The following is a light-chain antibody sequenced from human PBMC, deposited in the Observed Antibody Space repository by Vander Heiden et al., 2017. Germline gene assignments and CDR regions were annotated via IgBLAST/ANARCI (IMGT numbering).Light chain of an antibody. Sequence: DVVMTQSPLSLPVTLGQPASISCRSSQSLVYGDGNTYLNWFQQRPGQSPRRLIYKVSNRDSGVPDRFSGSGSGTDFTLKISRVEAEDVGVYYCMQGTHWPPITFGQGTRLEIK. J-gene: IGKJ5*01. CDR2: KVS. CDR1: QSLVYGDGNTY. V-gene: IGKV2-30*01. CDR3: MQGTHWPPIT.